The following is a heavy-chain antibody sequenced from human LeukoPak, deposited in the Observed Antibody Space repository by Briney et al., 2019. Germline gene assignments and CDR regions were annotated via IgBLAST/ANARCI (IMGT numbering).Heavy chain of an antibody. CDR1: GYTFTSYG. CDR2: ISAYNGNT. J-gene: IGHJ4*02. V-gene: IGHV1-18*01. CDR3: ARCALYMVRGVSDY. Sequence: ASVKVSCKASGYTFTSYGISWVRQAPGQGLEWMGWISAYNGNTNYTQKLQGRVTMTTHTSTSTAYMELRSLRSDDTAVYYCARCALYMVRGVSDYWGQGTLATVSS. D-gene: IGHD3-10*01.